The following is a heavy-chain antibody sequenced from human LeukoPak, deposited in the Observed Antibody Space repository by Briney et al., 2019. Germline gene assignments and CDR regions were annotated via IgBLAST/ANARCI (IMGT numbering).Heavy chain of an antibody. D-gene: IGHD4-17*01. V-gene: IGHV4-34*01. Sequence: PSETLSLTCAVYGGSFSGYYWSWIRQPPGKGLEWIGEINHSGSTNYNPSLKSRVTISVDTSKNQFSLKLSSVTAADTAVYYCARGGFDYGDYGETYWYFDLWGRGTLVTVSP. CDR3: ARGGFDYGDYGETYWYFDL. CDR2: INHSGST. CDR1: GGSFSGYY. J-gene: IGHJ2*01.